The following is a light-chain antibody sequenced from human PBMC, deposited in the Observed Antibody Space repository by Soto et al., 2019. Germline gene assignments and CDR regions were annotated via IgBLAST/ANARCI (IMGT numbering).Light chain of an antibody. CDR1: HGISSA. CDR3: QQFNNYPLT. CDR2: DAS. Sequence: QSYQCPSSLPASVGDRVTITCRARHGISSALAWYQQKPGKAPKLLIYDASSLESGVPSRFSGSGSGTDFTLTISSLQPEDFATYYCQQFNNYPLTFGGGTKVDIK. J-gene: IGKJ4*01. V-gene: IGKV1D-13*01.